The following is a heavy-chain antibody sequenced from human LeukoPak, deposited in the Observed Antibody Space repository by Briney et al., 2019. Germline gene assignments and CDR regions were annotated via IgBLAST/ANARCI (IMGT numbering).Heavy chain of an antibody. J-gene: IGHJ5*02. CDR3: ARDYYGDDL. CDR2: ISMNGDVQ. CDR1: GFIISDHE. Sequence: GGSLRLSCTASGFIISDHEMTWVRQAPGKGLEWISYISMNGDVQLYSDSVKGRFTISRDDSENSLYLLMNSLRAEDTAVYFCARDYYGDDLWGQGTLVIVSS. D-gene: IGHD3-10*01. V-gene: IGHV3-48*03.